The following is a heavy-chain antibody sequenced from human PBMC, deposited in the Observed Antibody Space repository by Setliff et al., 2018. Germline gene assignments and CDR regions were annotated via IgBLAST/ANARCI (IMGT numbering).Heavy chain of an antibody. D-gene: IGHD3-3*01. CDR1: GFSFSSYN. CDR3: AKVGIFGGGYFDL. V-gene: IGHV3-48*01. Sequence: GGSLRLSCEASGFSFSSYNMNWVRQAPGKGLEWVADISGRDNATFYTDSVKGRFIISRDNAKNSLYLQLNSLRAEDTAVYYCAKVGIFGGGYFDLWGRGILVTVSS. J-gene: IGHJ4*02. CDR2: ISGRDNAT.